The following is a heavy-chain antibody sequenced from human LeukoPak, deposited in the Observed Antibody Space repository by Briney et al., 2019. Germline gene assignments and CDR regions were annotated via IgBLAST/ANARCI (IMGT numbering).Heavy chain of an antibody. CDR1: GYSISSGYY. V-gene: IGHV4-38-2*02. CDR2: IYHSGSS. CDR3: ARRVGATNPYFDY. Sequence: SETLSLTCTVSGYSISSGYYWGWIRQPQGKGLEWIGSIYHSGSSYYNPSLKSRVTISVDTSKNQFSLKLSSVSAADTAVYYCARRVGATNPYFDYWGQGTLVTVSS. J-gene: IGHJ4*02. D-gene: IGHD1-26*01.